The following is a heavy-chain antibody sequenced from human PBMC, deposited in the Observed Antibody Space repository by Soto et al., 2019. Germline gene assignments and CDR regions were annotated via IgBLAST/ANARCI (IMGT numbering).Heavy chain of an antibody. CDR2: ISAYNGNT. CDR1: CYTFTSYG. J-gene: IGHJ5*02. D-gene: IGHD2-21*02. V-gene: IGHV1-18*04. Sequence: GASVEVSCKASCYTFTSYGISWVRQAPGQGLEWMGWISAYNGNTNYAQKLQGRVTMTTDTSTSTAYMELRSLRSDDTAVYYCARTCGGDCYWNWFDPWGQGTLVTVSS. CDR3: ARTCGGDCYWNWFDP.